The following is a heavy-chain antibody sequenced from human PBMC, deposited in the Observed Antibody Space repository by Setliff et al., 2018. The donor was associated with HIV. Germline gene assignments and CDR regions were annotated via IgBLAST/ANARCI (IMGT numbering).Heavy chain of an antibody. V-gene: IGHV4-28*03. CDR2: IYQSGSA. CDR1: GYSLTSGYY. D-gene: IGHD3-22*01. Sequence: SETLSLTCGVSGYSLTSGYYWGWIRQPPGKALEWIGYIYQSGSAGYNPSLKSRVIMSVDTTKNQFSLKLSSVTAADTAVYYCARDRPDLYYDSSGDAFDIWGQGTMVTVSS. CDR3: ARDRPDLYYDSSGDAFDI. J-gene: IGHJ3*02.